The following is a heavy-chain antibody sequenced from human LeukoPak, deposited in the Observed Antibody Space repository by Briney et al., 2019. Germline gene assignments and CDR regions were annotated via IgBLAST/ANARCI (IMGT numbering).Heavy chain of an antibody. CDR1: GFIFSNYG. D-gene: IGHD6-19*01. J-gene: IGHJ4*02. V-gene: IGHV3-30*02. CDR3: AKDAKSGWSYFDY. Sequence: PGGSLRLSCAASGFIFSNYGIRWVRQAPGKGLEWVAFIRYDGSNEYYADSVKGRFTISRDNSKNTLYPQMNSLRAEDTAVYYCAKDAKSGWSYFDYWGQGNLVTVSS. CDR2: IRYDGSNE.